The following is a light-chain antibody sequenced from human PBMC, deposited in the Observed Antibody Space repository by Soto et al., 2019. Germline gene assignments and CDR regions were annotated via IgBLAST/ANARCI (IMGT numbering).Light chain of an antibody. CDR2: DAS. CDR3: QQYNSYSGYT. V-gene: IGKV1-5*01. J-gene: IGKJ2*01. Sequence: DIQMTQSPSTLSASVGDRVTITCRASQSISRWLAWYQKKPGKAPKLLIFDASSLHSGVPSRFSGSGSGTECTLTIGSLQPDDFATYYCQQYNSYSGYTFGQGTKLEIK. CDR1: QSISRW.